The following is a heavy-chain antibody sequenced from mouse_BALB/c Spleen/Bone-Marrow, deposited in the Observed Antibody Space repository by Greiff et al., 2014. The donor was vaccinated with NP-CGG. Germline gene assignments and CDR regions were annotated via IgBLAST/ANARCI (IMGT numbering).Heavy chain of an antibody. CDR3: ARDGNYYAMDY. V-gene: IGHV5-4*02. Sequence: DVKLVESGGGLVKPGGSLKLSCAASGFTFSDYYMYWVRQTPERRLEWVATISDGGSHTYYPDSVKGRFTISRDNAKNNLYLQMSSLKSEDTAMYYCARDGNYYAMDYWGQGTSVTVSS. J-gene: IGHJ4*01. D-gene: IGHD2-1*01. CDR1: GFTFSDYY. CDR2: ISDGGSHT.